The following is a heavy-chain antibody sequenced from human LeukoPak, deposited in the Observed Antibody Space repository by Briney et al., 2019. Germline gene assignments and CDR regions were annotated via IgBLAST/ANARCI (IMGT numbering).Heavy chain of an antibody. CDR1: GFTFSYYA. CDR3: AREDIVVVPAAGVFVY. D-gene: IGHD2-2*01. Sequence: GGSLRLSCAASGFTFSYYALNWVRQAPGKGLEWVAVISNDGSNKYYADSVKGRFTISRDNSKNTLYLQMNSLRVEDTAVYYCAREDIVVVPAAGVFVYWGQGTLVTVSS. CDR2: ISNDGSNK. V-gene: IGHV3-30*01. J-gene: IGHJ4*02.